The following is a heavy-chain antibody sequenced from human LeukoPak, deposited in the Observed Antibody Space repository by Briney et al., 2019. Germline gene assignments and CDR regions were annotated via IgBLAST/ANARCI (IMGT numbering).Heavy chain of an antibody. V-gene: IGHV1-2*02. J-gene: IGHJ4*02. CDR1: GYTFTGYY. Sequence: ASVKVSCKASGYTFTGYYMHWVRQAPGQGLEWMGWINPNSGGTNYAQKFRGRVTMTRDTSISTAYMELSRLRSDDTAVYYCARDTGGQWPFDYWGQGTLVTVSS. D-gene: IGHD6-19*01. CDR2: INPNSGGT. CDR3: ARDTGGQWPFDY.